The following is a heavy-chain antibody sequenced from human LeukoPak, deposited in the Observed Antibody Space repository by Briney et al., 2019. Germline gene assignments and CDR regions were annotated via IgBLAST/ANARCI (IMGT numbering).Heavy chain of an antibody. J-gene: IGHJ4*02. Sequence: SQTLSLTCAISGDSVSSNSAAWNWIRQSPSRGLEWLGRTYYRSGWYNDYAVSVKSRITISPDTSKNQFSLQLNSLTPEDTAVYFCASVNSWTEEPDTGFDYWGQGTLVTVSS. D-gene: IGHD1-14*01. V-gene: IGHV6-1*01. CDR1: GDSVSSNSAA. CDR3: ASVNSWTEEPDTGFDY. CDR2: TYYRSGWYN.